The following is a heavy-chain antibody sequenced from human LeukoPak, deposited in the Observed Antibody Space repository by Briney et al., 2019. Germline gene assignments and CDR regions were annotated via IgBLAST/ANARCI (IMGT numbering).Heavy chain of an antibody. J-gene: IGHJ4*02. CDR2: IYHSGIT. CDR1: GGCISTYY. Sequence: SETLSLTCTVSGGCISTYYWSWIRQPPGKGLEWIGFIYHSGITNYNPSPKSRVTISVDTSKNQFSLNLSSVTAADTAVYYCARDERSDTSGWHLGYWGQGTLVTVSS. CDR3: ARDERSDTSGWHLGY. D-gene: IGHD6-19*01. V-gene: IGHV4-59*01.